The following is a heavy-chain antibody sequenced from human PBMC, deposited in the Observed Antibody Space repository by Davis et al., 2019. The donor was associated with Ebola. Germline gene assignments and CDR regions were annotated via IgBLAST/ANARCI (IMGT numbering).Heavy chain of an antibody. CDR1: GGSFSSYY. D-gene: IGHD5-12*01. CDR2: IYYSGST. V-gene: IGHV4-59*01. Sequence: MPSETLSLTCAVYGGSFSSYYWSWIRQPPGKGLEWIGYIYYSGSTNYNPSLKSRVTISVDTSKNQFSLKLSSVTAADTAVYYCAREGGYDYGWIDYWGQGTLVTVSS. CDR3: AREGGYDYGWIDY. J-gene: IGHJ4*02.